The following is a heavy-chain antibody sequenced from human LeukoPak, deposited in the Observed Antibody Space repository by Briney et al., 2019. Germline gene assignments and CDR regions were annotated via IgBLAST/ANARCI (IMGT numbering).Heavy chain of an antibody. CDR2: ISSGSSFI. CDR3: ARESSGYFY. CDR1: GFTFSSYS. J-gene: IGHJ4*02. Sequence: NSGGSLRLSCAASGFTFSSYSMNWVRQAPGKGLEWVSSISSGSSFIYYADSVKGRFTISRDNAKNSLFLQTNSLRAEDTAVYYCARESSGYFYWGQGTLVTVSS. D-gene: IGHD3-22*01. V-gene: IGHV3-21*01.